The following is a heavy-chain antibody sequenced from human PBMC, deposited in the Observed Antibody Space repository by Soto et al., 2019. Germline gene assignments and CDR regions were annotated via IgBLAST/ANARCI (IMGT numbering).Heavy chain of an antibody. CDR1: GYTFTSYA. CDR2: INAGNGNT. CDR3: MRGDYYDIHDY. J-gene: IGHJ4*02. D-gene: IGHD3-22*01. V-gene: IGHV1-3*01. Sequence: QVQLVQSGAEVKKPGASVKVSCKASGYTFTSYAMHWVRQAPGQRLEWMGWINAGNGNTKYSQKFQGRVTITRDTSACKAYMEVSSLRSEDTAVYYYMRGDYYDIHDYWGQGTLVTVSS.